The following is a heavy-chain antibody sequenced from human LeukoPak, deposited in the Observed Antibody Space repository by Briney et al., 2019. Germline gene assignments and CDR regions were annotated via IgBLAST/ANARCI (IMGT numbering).Heavy chain of an antibody. D-gene: IGHD2-15*01. CDR2: ISGSGGST. V-gene: IGHV3-23*01. CDR3: AKAGEYCPDGSCYSENYYFDY. Sequence: PGGSLRLSCAASGFTFNTYAMTWVRQAPGKGLEWVSGISGSGGSTSYSVKGQFTISRDNSKNTLYLQMTSLRAEDTAVYYCAKAGEYCPDGSCYSENYYFDYWGQGTLVTVSS. CDR1: GFTFNTYA. J-gene: IGHJ4*02.